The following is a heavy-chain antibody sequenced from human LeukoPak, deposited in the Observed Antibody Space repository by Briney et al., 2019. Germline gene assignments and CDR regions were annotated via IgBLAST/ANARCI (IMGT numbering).Heavy chain of an antibody. Sequence: GASVKVSCKAFGYTFTGYYMHWVRQAPGQGLEWMGWINPNSGGTNYAQKFQGRVTMTRDTSISTAYMELSRLRSDDTAVYYCARDYYDRGGAFDIWGQGTMVTVSS. CDR2: INPNSGGT. V-gene: IGHV1-2*02. D-gene: IGHD3-22*01. CDR1: GYTFTGYY. CDR3: ARDYYDRGGAFDI. J-gene: IGHJ3*02.